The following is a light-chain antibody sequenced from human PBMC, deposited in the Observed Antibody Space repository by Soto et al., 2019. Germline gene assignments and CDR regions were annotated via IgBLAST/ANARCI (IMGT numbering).Light chain of an antibody. J-gene: IGKJ2*01. CDR3: QQYITLPHT. CDR1: QSVTNNF. V-gene: IGKV3-20*01. Sequence: ENVLTQSPGTLSLSPGERATLSCRASQSVTNNFFPWYQQRPGQAPRLLIYGISNRATGIPDRFSGSGSGTDFTLTISRLEPEDFVVYYCQQYITLPHTFGQGTKLEVK. CDR2: GIS.